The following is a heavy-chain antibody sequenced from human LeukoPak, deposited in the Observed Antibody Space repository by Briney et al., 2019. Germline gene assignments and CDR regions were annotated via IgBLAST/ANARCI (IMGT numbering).Heavy chain of an antibody. V-gene: IGHV4-59*01. J-gene: IGHJ1*01. CDR1: GGSISSSY. D-gene: IGHD3-9*01. CDR3: ARVAGLSYDTLTGYPHGAGYFQH. Sequence: SETLSLTCTVSGGSISSSYWSWIRQPPGKGLEWIEYIYYSGSTNYNPSLKSRVTISVDTSKNQFSLKMSSVTAADTAMYYCARVAGLSYDTLTGYPHGAGYFQHWGQGTLVTVSS. CDR2: IYYSGST.